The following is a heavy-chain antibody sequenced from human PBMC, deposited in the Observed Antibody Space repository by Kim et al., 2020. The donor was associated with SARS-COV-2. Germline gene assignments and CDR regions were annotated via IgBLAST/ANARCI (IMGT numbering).Heavy chain of an antibody. CDR3: ARDADVDTATKHAFDI. V-gene: IGHV3-33*01. J-gene: IGHJ3*02. CDR1: GFTFSSYG. Sequence: GGSLRLSCAASGFTFSSYGMHCVRQAPGKGLEWVAVIWYDGSNKYYADSVKGRFTISRDNSKNTLYLQMNSLRAEDTAVYYCARDADVDTATKHAFDIWG. CDR2: IWYDGSNK. D-gene: IGHD5-18*01.